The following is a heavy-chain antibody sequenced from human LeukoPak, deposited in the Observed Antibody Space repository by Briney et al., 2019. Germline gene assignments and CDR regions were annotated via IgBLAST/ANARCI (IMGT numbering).Heavy chain of an antibody. Sequence: GGSLRLSCATSGFTYSYHWMSWVRQAPGKGLVWVANKNPDGGEKNSGDSVKGRFTISRDNAKNSLYLQMNSLRAEDTAVYYCARFLQYDSSAWLYWGQGSLVTVSS. CDR3: ARFLQYDSSAWLY. CDR1: GFTYSYHW. J-gene: IGHJ4*02. CDR2: KNPDGGEK. D-gene: IGHD3-22*01. V-gene: IGHV3-7*01.